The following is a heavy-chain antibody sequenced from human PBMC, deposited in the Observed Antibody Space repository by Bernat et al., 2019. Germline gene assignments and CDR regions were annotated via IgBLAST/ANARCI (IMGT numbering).Heavy chain of an antibody. D-gene: IGHD1-26*01. J-gene: IGHJ2*01. CDR2: IGSDGGGI. V-gene: IGHV3-23*01. CDR1: GFTFNNYA. Sequence: EVHLSESGGDLVQAGGSLRLSCAASGFTFNNYAMSWVRQAPGKGLEWVSIIGSDGGGIRYGDSVKGRFTISRDTSKNILYLQMSSLRAEDTALYYCAKGVGGRPPATRHFDVWGRGTLVTVSS. CDR3: AKGVGGRPPATRHFDV.